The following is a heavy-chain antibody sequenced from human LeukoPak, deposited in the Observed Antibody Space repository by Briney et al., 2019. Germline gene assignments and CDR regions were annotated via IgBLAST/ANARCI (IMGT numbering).Heavy chain of an antibody. CDR1: GDSITNYF. D-gene: IGHD2-2*03. CDR2: IYYTGNT. Sequence: PSETLSLTCTVSGDSITNYFWSWLRQPPGKGLEWIGYIYYTGNTNYKPSLKSRVTISIDTSKNQFSLKLSSVTAADTAVYYCSRLTHGYYFDYWGQGTLVTVSS. V-gene: IGHV4-59*08. CDR3: SRLTHGYYFDY. J-gene: IGHJ4*02.